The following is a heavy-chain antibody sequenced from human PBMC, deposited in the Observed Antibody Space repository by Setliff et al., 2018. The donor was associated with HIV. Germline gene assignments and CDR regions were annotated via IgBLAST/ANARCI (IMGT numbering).Heavy chain of an antibody. CDR2: IYTSGST. CDR3: ARHDSGGYYSLDY. V-gene: IGHV4-4*07. CDR1: GGSISSYY. D-gene: IGHD3-22*01. Sequence: SETLSLTCTVSGGSISSYYWSWIRQPAGKGLEWIGRIYTSGSTNYNPSLKSRVTMSVDTSKKQFSLNLSSVTAADTGVYYCARHDSGGYYSLDYWGQGTLVTVSS. J-gene: IGHJ4*02.